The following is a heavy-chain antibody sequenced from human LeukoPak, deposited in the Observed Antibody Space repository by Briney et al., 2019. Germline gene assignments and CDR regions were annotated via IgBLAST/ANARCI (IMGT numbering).Heavy chain of an antibody. CDR1: GDSISSGDYS. D-gene: IGHD4-17*01. CDR2: ISYSGST. CDR3: ARAFPYGSWFDP. Sequence: PSETLSLTCVVSGDSISSGDYSWSWIRQPPGKGLEWIGYISYSGSTYFDPSLKSRVTISVDRSKNQFSLKLTSVTAADTAVYYCARAFPYGSWFDPWGQGTLVTVSS. V-gene: IGHV4-30-2*01. J-gene: IGHJ5*02.